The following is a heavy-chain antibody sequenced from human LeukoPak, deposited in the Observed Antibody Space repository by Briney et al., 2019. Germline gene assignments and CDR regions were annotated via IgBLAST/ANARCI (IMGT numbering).Heavy chain of an antibody. J-gene: IGHJ5*02. CDR2: INPSGGST. CDR1: RYTFTSYY. D-gene: IGHD3-16*02. CDR3: ARLRLGELSLGFDP. V-gene: IGHV1-46*01. Sequence: GASVKVSCKASRYTFTSYYMHWVRQAPGQGLEWMGIINPSGGSTSYAQKFQGRVTMTRDMSTSTVYMELRSLRSDDTAVYYCARLRLGELSLGFDPWGQGTLVTVSS.